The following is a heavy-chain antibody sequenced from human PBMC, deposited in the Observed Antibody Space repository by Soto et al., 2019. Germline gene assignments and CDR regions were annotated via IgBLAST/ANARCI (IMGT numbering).Heavy chain of an antibody. D-gene: IGHD5-12*01. CDR3: TGGTTSSYSGYDY. Sequence: EVQLVESGGGLVQPGGSLKLSCAASGFTFSGSAMHWVRQASGKGLEWVGRIRSKAKNYATAYAASVKGRLIISRDDSKKTAYLQINSLKTEDTAVYYCTGGTTSSYSGYDYWGQGTLVTVSS. CDR2: IRSKAKNYAT. J-gene: IGHJ4*02. CDR1: GFTFSGSA. V-gene: IGHV3-73*02.